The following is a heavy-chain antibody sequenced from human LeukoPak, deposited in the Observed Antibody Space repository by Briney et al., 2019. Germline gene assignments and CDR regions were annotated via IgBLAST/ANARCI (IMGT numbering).Heavy chain of an antibody. V-gene: IGHV3-23*01. CDR1: GFTFNTYA. Sequence: GGSLRLSRSPSGFTFNTYAMTGLGQPPGRGRDWVSLISGIGGSTYYEDSVKGRFTISRDNSKNTLYLQMNSLRAEDTAVYYCAKDYEPLVGVHRWVDWFDPWGQGTLVTVSS. J-gene: IGHJ5*02. D-gene: IGHD1-26*01. CDR2: ISGIGGST. CDR3: AKDYEPLVGVHRWVDWFDP.